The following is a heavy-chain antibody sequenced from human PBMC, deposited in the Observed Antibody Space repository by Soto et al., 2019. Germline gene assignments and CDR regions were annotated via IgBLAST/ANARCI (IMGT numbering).Heavy chain of an antibody. J-gene: IGHJ1*01. CDR2: IIPIFGTA. CDR3: ASPSIAARPPVPEYFQH. CDR1: GGTFSSYA. D-gene: IGHD6-6*01. V-gene: IGHV1-69*01. Sequence: QVQLVQSGAEVKKPGSSVKVSCKASGGTFSSYAISWVRQAHGQGLEWMGGIIPIFGTANYAQKFQGRVTITADESTSTAYMELSSLRSEDTAVYYCASPSIAARPPVPEYFQHWGQGTLVTVSS.